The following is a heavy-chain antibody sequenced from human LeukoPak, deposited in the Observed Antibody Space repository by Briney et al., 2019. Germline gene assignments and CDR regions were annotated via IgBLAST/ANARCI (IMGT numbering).Heavy chain of an antibody. CDR3: AYSDWFDP. J-gene: IGHJ5*02. D-gene: IGHD5-18*01. CDR1: GGTFSSYA. CDR2: IIPSLGIA. V-gene: IGHV1-69*04. Sequence: SVKVSCKASGGTFSSYAISWVRQAPGQGLEWMGRIIPSLGIANYAQKFQGRVTITAAKSKSTAYLDLSSLRSEDTAVYCCAYSDWFDPWGQGTLVTV.